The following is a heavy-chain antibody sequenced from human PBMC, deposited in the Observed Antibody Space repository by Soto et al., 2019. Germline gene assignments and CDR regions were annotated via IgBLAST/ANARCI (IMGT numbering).Heavy chain of an antibody. V-gene: IGHV3-7*04. CDR1: ESTVRRDW. J-gene: IGHJ4*02. Sequence: EVHLVESGGGLVQTGGSLRLSCTIYESTVRRDWMNWVRQAPGKGLEWVAHINQDGSEKYYVDSVKGRFTISRDNANNLLSRQRNRRGAGDTAMYYCSGGVGDAFWGQGTLVTVSS. CDR3: SGGVGDAF. CDR2: INQDGSEK. D-gene: IGHD1-26*01.